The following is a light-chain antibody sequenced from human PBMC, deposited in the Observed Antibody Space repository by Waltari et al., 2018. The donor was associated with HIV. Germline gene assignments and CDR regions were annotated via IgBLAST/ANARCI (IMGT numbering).Light chain of an antibody. V-gene: IGLV2-14*03. CDR2: DVT. CDR3: SSYTITNTR. Sequence: QSALTQPASVSGSPGQSITISCTGTNSDGGGYDFVSWYQQHPGKAPKLIIYDVTKRPSEVSNRVSGSKSGDTASLTISGLQAEDEADYYCSSYTITNTRFGGGTRLTVL. J-gene: IGLJ2*01. CDR1: NSDGGGYDF.